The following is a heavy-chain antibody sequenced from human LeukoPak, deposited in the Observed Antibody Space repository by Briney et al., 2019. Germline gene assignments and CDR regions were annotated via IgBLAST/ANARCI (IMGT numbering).Heavy chain of an antibody. V-gene: IGHV4-59*12. CDR2: IFHLGNT. Sequence: PSETLSLTCTVSGGSIFTYYWSWIRQSPGKEPELIGYIFHLGNTNYNPSLKSRVTISVDTSKNQFSLKVSSVTAADTAIYYCARERGVASSWGQGTQVTVSS. J-gene: IGHJ5*02. CDR3: ARERGVASS. CDR1: GGSIFTYY. D-gene: IGHD6-13*01.